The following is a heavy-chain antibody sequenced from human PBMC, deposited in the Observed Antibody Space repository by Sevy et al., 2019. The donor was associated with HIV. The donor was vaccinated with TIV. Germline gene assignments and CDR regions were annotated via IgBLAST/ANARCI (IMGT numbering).Heavy chain of an antibody. CDR1: GGTFSSYA. Sequence: ASVKVSCKASGGTFSSYAISWVRQAPGQGLGWMGGIIPILGIANYAQKFQGRVTITADKSTSTAYMELSSLRSEDTAVYYCASVLPAATTYYYYYMDVWGKGTTVTVSS. CDR3: ASVLPAATTYYYYYMDV. CDR2: IIPILGIA. D-gene: IGHD2-2*01. V-gene: IGHV1-69*10. J-gene: IGHJ6*03.